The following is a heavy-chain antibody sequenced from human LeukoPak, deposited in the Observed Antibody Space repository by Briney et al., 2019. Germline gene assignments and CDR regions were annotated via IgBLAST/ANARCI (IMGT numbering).Heavy chain of an antibody. CDR1: GFTFSSYS. CDR2: ISSSSSYI. J-gene: IGHJ3*02. Sequence: GGSLRLSCAASGFTFSSYSMNWVRQAPGKGLEWVSSISSSSSYIYYADSVKGRSTISRDNAKNSLYLQMNSLRAEDTAVYYCARVFGDDAFDIWGQGTMVTVSS. D-gene: IGHD3-10*02. V-gene: IGHV3-21*01. CDR3: ARVFGDDAFDI.